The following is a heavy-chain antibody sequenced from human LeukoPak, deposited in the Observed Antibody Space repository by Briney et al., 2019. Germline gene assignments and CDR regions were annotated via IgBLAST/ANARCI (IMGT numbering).Heavy chain of an antibody. Sequence: PGGSLRLSCAASGFTFSNYAMSWVRQAPGKGLEWVSAISANGGGTYYADSVKGRFTISRDNSKNTLYLQMNSLRAEDTAVYYCARSGIAAAGTSDYWGQGTLVTVSS. CDR1: GFTFSNYA. D-gene: IGHD6-13*01. V-gene: IGHV3-23*01. CDR3: ARSGIAAAGTSDY. CDR2: ISANGGGT. J-gene: IGHJ4*02.